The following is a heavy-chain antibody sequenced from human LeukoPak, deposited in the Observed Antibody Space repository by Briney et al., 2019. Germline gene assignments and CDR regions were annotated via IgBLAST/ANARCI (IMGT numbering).Heavy chain of an antibody. CDR2: IYPTSGGT. D-gene: IGHD3-10*01. CDR3: ARGRKGVSIWFDP. Sequence: ASVTVSCKTSGYIFTGYYIHWVRQSPGQGLEWMGWIYPTSGGTNYAQSFQGRVTLTRDTSISTAYMELASLRSDDTAVYYCARGRKGVSIWFDPWGQGTLVTVSS. CDR1: GYIFTGYY. J-gene: IGHJ5*02. V-gene: IGHV1-2*02.